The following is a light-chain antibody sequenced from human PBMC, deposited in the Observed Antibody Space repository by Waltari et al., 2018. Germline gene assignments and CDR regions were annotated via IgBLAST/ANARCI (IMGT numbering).Light chain of an antibody. CDR1: SGSIASNY. J-gene: IGLJ2*01. Sequence: NFMLTQPHSVSESPGKTVTISCTRSSGSIASNYVQWYRQRPGTSPSTVIYEYNQRPSGVPDRFSGSIDTSSNSASLTISGLKTEDEADYYWQSYDSSSVVFGGGTKLTVL. CDR3: QSYDSSSVV. V-gene: IGLV6-57*01. CDR2: EYN.